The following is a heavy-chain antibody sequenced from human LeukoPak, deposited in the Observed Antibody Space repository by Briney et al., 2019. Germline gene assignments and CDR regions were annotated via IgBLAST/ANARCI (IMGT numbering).Heavy chain of an antibody. V-gene: IGHV4-34*01. J-gene: IGHJ6*03. CDR1: GGSFSGYY. Sequence: PSETLSLTCAVYGGSFSGYYWSWIRQPPGKGLEWIGEINHSGSTNYNPSLKSRVTISVDTSKNQFSLKLSSVTAADTAVYYCARGEYYDFWSGYYRYYYYMDVWGKGTTVTVSS. CDR2: INHSGST. D-gene: IGHD3-3*01. CDR3: ARGEYYDFWSGYYRYYYYMDV.